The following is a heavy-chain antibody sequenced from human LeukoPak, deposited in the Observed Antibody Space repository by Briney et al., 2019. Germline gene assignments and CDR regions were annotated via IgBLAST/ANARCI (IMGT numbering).Heavy chain of an antibody. V-gene: IGHV3-7*05. CDR1: GFTFSSYW. CDR2: IKQDGSQK. J-gene: IGHJ4*02. Sequence: PGGSLRLSCAVSGFTFSSYWMNWVRHAPGKGLEWVANIKQDGSQKYYVDSVKGRFTISRDNAKNSLYLQLNSLRAEDTAVYYCARDESGDSYGLYWGQGTLATVSS. D-gene: IGHD5-18*01. CDR3: ARDESGDSYGLY.